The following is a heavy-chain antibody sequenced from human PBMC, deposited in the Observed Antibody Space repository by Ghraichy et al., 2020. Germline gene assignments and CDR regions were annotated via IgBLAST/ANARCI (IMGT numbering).Heavy chain of an antibody. D-gene: IGHD4-17*01. V-gene: IGHV4-30-2*01. CDR3: ARSTYYGDLPDY. CDR2: IYHSGST. Sequence: SETLSLTCAVSGGSISSGGYSWSWIRQPPGKGLEWIGYIYHSGSTYYNPSLKSRVTISVDRSKNQFSLKLSSVTAADTAVYYCARSTYYGDLPDYWGQGTLVTVSS. CDR1: GGSISSGGYS. J-gene: IGHJ4*02.